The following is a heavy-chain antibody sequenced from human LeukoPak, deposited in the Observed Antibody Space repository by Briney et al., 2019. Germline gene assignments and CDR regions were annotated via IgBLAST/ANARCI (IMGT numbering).Heavy chain of an antibody. Sequence: GGSLRLSCAASGFTFSGSTMSWVRQAPGKGLERVSAVSGSGGTTYYADFVKGRFTISRDNSKNTLYLQMNGLRVEDAAIYYCARLVQYWGQGTLVTVSS. J-gene: IGHJ1*01. CDR3: ARLVQY. D-gene: IGHD2-21*01. CDR2: VSGSGGTT. CDR1: GFTFSGST. V-gene: IGHV3-23*01.